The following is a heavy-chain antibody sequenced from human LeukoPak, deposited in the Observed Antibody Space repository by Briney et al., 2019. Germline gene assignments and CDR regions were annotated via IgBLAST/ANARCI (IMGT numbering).Heavy chain of an antibody. Sequence: GGSLRLSCSASGFIFPNPWIHWVRPAPGKGREWVRPIKNKNSGRTTNYIAPVKGRFTISRDDSRNTLYLEMDSLETEDTAVYYCVTDGGLVPYYFTYWGQGTLVTVSS. V-gene: IGHV3-15*07. CDR2: IKNKNSGRTT. CDR1: GFIFPNPW. J-gene: IGHJ1*01. CDR3: VTDGGLVPYYFTY. D-gene: IGHD3-10*01.